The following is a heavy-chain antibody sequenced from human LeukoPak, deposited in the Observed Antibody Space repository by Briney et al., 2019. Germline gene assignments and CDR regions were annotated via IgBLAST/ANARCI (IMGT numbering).Heavy chain of an antibody. CDR2: ISWNSASV. D-gene: IGHD6-13*01. CDR1: GFTFDDYG. CDR3: ATDYGYSSSWYDY. J-gene: IGHJ4*02. V-gene: IGHV3-9*01. Sequence: GGSLRLSCEASGFTFDDYGMHWVRHAPGKGLEWVSTISWNSASVGYVDSVKGRFTIYRDNAKKTLYLQMNSLRPEDTALYYCATDYGYSSSWYDYWGQGTLVTVSS.